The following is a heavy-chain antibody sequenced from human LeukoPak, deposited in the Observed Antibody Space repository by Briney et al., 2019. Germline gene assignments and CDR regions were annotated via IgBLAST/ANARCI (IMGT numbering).Heavy chain of an antibody. J-gene: IGHJ4*02. D-gene: IGHD5-12*01. Sequence: SWVVSWFRWAPGDWQEWVSSISGGGDRTFYADSVKGRFTISRDNSKNTLYLQMNSLRAEDTAVYYCAKVQRSDFDMNFDSWGQGTLVTVSS. V-gene: IGHV3-23*01. CDR1: SWV. CDR2: ISGGGDRT. CDR3: AKVQRSDFDMNFDS.